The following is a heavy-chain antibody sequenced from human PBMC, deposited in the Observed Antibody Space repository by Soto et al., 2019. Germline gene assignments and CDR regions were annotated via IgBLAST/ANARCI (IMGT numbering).Heavy chain of an antibody. V-gene: IGHV4-59*08. Sequence: SETLSLTCTVSGGSISIYYWSWIRQPPGKGLEWIGYIYYSGSTNYNPSLKSRVTISVDTSKNQFSLKLSSVTAADTAVYYCARQFGRYYYYYIDVWGKGTTVTVSS. CDR1: GGSISIYY. D-gene: IGHD3-16*01. J-gene: IGHJ6*03. CDR3: ARQFGRYYYYYIDV. CDR2: IYYSGST.